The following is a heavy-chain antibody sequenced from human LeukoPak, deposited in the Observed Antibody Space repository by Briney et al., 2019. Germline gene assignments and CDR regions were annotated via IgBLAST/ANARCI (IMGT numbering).Heavy chain of an antibody. CDR3: ASLKAAAFIGRRGYDY. V-gene: IGHV4-61*02. J-gene: IGHJ4*02. CDR2: FHTRGST. D-gene: IGHD6-13*01. CDR1: RGSISSGNYY. Sequence: PSETLSLTCTVSRGSISSGNYYWSWIRQPAGKGLEWIGRFHTRGSTNYNPSLKSRVIISVYTSKNQFSLKLSSVTAADTAVYYCASLKAAAFIGRRGYDYWGQGTLVTVSS.